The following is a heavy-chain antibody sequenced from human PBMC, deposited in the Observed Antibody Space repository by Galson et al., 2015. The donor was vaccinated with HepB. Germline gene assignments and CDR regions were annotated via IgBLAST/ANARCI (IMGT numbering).Heavy chain of an antibody. V-gene: IGHV3-30*02. CDR3: AKLAAAGTGKDALDI. CDR2: IRYDGSNK. CDR1: GFTFSSYG. D-gene: IGHD6-13*01. Sequence: LRLSCAASGFTFSSYGMHWVRQAPGKGLEWVAFIRYDGSNKYYADSVKGRFTISRDNSKNTLYLQMNSLRAEDTAVYYCAKLAAAGTGKDALDIWGQGTMVTVSS. J-gene: IGHJ3*02.